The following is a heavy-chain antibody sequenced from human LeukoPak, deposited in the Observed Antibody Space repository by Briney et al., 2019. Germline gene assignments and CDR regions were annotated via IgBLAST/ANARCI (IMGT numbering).Heavy chain of an antibody. Sequence: GGSLRLSCAASGISFSSNYMNWVRQAPGKGLEWVSVIYSGGTTYYADSVKGRFTISRDNAKNSLYLQMNSLRAEDTAIYYCTRVGYIDEGIDYWGQGTLVTVSS. CDR2: IYSGGTT. CDR3: TRVGYIDEGIDY. D-gene: IGHD5-24*01. V-gene: IGHV3-53*03. J-gene: IGHJ4*02. CDR1: GISFSSNY.